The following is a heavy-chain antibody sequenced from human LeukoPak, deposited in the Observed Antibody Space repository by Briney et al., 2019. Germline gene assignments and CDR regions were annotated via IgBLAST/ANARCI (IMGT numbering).Heavy chain of an antibody. Sequence: GGSLRLSCAASGFTFSIYSMNWVRQAPGKGLEWVSSISSSGSGIYYADSVKGRFTISRDNAKNSLYLQMNSLRAEDTGVYHCARDSYYYDSSGPQGWGQGTLMTVSS. CDR2: ISSSGSGI. V-gene: IGHV3-21*01. CDR3: ARDSYYYDSSGPQG. D-gene: IGHD3-22*01. CDR1: GFTFSIYS. J-gene: IGHJ4*02.